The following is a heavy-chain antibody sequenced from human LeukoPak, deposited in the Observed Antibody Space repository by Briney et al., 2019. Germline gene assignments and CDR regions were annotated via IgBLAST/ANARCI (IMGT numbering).Heavy chain of an antibody. CDR1: GGSISSSSYY. V-gene: IGHV4-39*07. CDR2: IYYSGST. Sequence: PSETLSLTCTVSGGSISSSSYYWGWIRQPRGKGLEWIGSIYYSGSTYYNPSLRSRVTISVDTSKNQFSLKLSSVTAADTAVYYCARGVVAAAGPDAFDIWGQGTMVTVSS. J-gene: IGHJ3*02. CDR3: ARGVVAAAGPDAFDI. D-gene: IGHD6-13*01.